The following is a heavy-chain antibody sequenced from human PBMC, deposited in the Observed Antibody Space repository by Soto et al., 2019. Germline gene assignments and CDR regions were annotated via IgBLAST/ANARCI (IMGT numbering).Heavy chain of an antibody. CDR1: GSTFTRYS. CDR3: ARESEDLTSNFDY. V-gene: IGHV3-21*06. CDR2: ISSTTNYI. J-gene: IGHJ4*02. Sequence: GGLIASCAASGSTFTRYSMNWVRQAPGKGLEWVSSISSTTNYIYYGDSMKGRFTISRDNAKNSLYLEMNSLRAEDTAVYYCARESEDLTSNFDYWGQGTLVTVSS. D-gene: IGHD7-27*01.